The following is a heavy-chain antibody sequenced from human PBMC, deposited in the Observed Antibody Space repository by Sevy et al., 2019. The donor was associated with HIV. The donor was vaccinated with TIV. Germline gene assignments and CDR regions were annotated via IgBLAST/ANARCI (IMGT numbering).Heavy chain of an antibody. Sequence: GGSLRLSCAASGFTFSAYWMAWVRQAPGKGLEWVANLNQGGSEKYPVDSVKGRFTISRDNAENSLYLQMNSVRVEDTGIYYCAIDAWGSLVNWGRGTMVTVSS. CDR2: LNQGGSEK. CDR3: AIDAWGSLVN. CDR1: GFTFSAYW. D-gene: IGHD7-27*01. V-gene: IGHV3-7*01. J-gene: IGHJ3*01.